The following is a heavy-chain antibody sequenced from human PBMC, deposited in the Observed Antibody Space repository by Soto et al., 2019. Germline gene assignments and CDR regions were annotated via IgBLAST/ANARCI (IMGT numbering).Heavy chain of an antibody. Sequence: GGSLRLSCAASGFTFSSYGMHWVRQAPGKGLEWVAVISYDGSNKYYADSVKGRFTISRDNSKNTLYLQMNSLRAEDTAVYYCAKVFYDSSGYYLDYFDYWGQGTLVTVSS. CDR1: GFTFSSYG. V-gene: IGHV3-30*18. CDR3: AKVFYDSSGYYLDYFDY. CDR2: ISYDGSNK. D-gene: IGHD3-22*01. J-gene: IGHJ4*02.